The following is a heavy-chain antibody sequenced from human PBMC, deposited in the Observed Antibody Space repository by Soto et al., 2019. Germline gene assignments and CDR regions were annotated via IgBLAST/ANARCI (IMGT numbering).Heavy chain of an antibody. D-gene: IGHD6-13*01. J-gene: IGHJ6*02. V-gene: IGHV5-51*01. Sequence: GESLKISCKASGYSFISFWIGGVRQMPGKGLEWMGIIYPGDSDTRYSPSFQGQVTISADKSISTAYLQWSSLKASDTAMYCCARQAGYNSPYGMDVWGQGTTVTVSS. CDR3: ARQAGYNSPYGMDV. CDR2: IYPGDSDT. CDR1: GYSFISFW.